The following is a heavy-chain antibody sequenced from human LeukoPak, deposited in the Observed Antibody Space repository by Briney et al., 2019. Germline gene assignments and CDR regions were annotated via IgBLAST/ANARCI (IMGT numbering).Heavy chain of an antibody. J-gene: IGHJ4*02. CDR3: ERGLGATTWFPFDY. CDR1: GFTFDDYA. Sequence: GGSLRLSCAASGFTFDDYAMFWVRQAPGKGLEWVSGISWNSGNIGYADFVKGRFSISRDNAKNSLYLQMNSLRAEDTALYYCERGLGATTWFPFDYWGQGTLVPVSS. D-gene: IGHD1-26*01. CDR2: ISWNSGNI. V-gene: IGHV3-9*01.